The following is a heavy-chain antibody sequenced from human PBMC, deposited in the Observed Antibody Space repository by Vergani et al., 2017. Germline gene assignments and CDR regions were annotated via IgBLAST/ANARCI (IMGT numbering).Heavy chain of an antibody. Sequence: EVQLVQSGAEVKKPGESLKISCKGSGYNFPIHWIGWVRQMPGKGLEWMGIIYPGDSDTRYSPSFQGQVTISADKSISTAYLQWSSLKASDTAMYYCARQFGVVVPAASRYYYYMDVWGKGTTVTVSS. CDR2: IYPGDSDT. CDR3: ARQFGVVVPAASRYYYYMDV. J-gene: IGHJ6*03. CDR1: GYNFPIHW. D-gene: IGHD2-2*01. V-gene: IGHV5-51*01.